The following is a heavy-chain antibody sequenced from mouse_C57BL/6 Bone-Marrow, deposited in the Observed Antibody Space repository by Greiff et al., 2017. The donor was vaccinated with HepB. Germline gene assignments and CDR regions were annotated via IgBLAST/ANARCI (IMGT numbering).Heavy chain of an antibody. CDR1: GFTFSDYG. D-gene: IGHD1-1*01. J-gene: IGHJ3*01. CDR2: ISSGSSTI. Sequence: EVKLMESGGGLVKPGGSLKLSCAASGFTFSDYGMHWVRQAPEKGLEWVAYISSGSSTIYYADTVKGRFTISRDNAKNTLFLQMTSLRSEDTAMYYCARHGSSYAWFAYWGQGTLVTVSA. CDR3: ARHGSSYAWFAY. V-gene: IGHV5-17*01.